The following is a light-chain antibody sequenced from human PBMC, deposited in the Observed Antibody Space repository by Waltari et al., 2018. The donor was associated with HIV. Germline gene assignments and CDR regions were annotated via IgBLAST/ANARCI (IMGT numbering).Light chain of an antibody. V-gene: IGLV1-51*01. CDR1: SSNIGNNF. J-gene: IGLJ2*01. CDR2: YNN. Sequence: QSVLTQPPSVSAAPGQTVSISCSGFSSNIGNNFVSWYHQPPGKAPKLLIFYNNKRPSGIPDRVSASKSGTSATLAITGLQTGDEGDYYCGTWDNSLKTVVFGGGTKVTVL. CDR3: GTWDNSLKTVV.